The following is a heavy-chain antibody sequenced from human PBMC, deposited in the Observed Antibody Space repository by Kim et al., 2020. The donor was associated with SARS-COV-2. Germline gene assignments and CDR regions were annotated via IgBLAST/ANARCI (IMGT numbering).Heavy chain of an antibody. Sequence: ASVKVSCKASGYTFTGYYMHWVRQAPGQGLEWMGWINPNSGGTNYAQKFQGRVTMTRDTSISTAYMELSRLRSDDTAVYYCATVTRQGGYYCSSTSCSHPAWYFDYWGQGTLVTVSS. V-gene: IGHV1-2*02. D-gene: IGHD2-2*01. CDR1: GYTFTGYY. CDR3: ATVTRQGGYYCSSTSCSHPAWYFDY. CDR2: INPNSGGT. J-gene: IGHJ4*02.